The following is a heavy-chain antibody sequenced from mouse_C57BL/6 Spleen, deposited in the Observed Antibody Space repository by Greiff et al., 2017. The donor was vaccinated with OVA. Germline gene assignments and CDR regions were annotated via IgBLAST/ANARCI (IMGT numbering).Heavy chain of an antibody. J-gene: IGHJ2*01. Sequence: EVQGVESGGGLVKPGGSLKLSCAASGFTFSSYTMSWVRQTPEKRLEWVATISGGGGNTYYPDSVKGRFTISRDNAKNTLYLQMSSLRSEDTALYYCARHRIGYQYYFDYWGQGTTLTVSS. CDR1: GFTFSSYT. V-gene: IGHV5-9*01. CDR2: ISGGGGNT. CDR3: ARHRIGYQYYFDY. D-gene: IGHD2-2*01.